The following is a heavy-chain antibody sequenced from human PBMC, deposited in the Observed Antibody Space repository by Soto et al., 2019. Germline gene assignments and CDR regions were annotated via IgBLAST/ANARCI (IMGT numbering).Heavy chain of an antibody. CDR2: ISGSGGST. J-gene: IGHJ4*02. D-gene: IGHD3-22*01. CDR1: GFTFISYA. Sequence: LRLSFAASGFTFISYAISWVRQAPGKGLEWVSAISGSGGSTYYADSVKGRFTISRDNSKNTLYLQMNSLRAEDTAVYYCATSPYYYDSSGYYFGFDYWGQGTLVTVSS. CDR3: ATSPYYYDSSGYYFGFDY. V-gene: IGHV3-23*01.